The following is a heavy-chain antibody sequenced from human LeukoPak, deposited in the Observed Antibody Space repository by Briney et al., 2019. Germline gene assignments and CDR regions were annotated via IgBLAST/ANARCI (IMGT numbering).Heavy chain of an antibody. Sequence: GGSLRLSCAASGFTFRKYAITWVRQAPGKGLEWVALISSDGTGKYYADSVKGRFTISRDNSKNTLSLQMNSLRLEDTAVYFCGRREGNFYKYYFDSWGKGTLVTVSS. CDR2: ISSDGTGK. J-gene: IGHJ4*02. V-gene: IGHV3-30*04. CDR1: GFTFRKYA. D-gene: IGHD1-7*01. CDR3: GRREGNFYKYYFDS.